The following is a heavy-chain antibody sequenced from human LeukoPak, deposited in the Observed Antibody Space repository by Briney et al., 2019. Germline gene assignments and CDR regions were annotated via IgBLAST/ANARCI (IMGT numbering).Heavy chain of an antibody. D-gene: IGHD5-24*01. CDR1: GFTFDDYA. CDR3: ARDARWLLDY. CDR2: ISWNSGSI. V-gene: IGHV3-9*01. Sequence: QTGGSLRLSCAASGFTFDDYAMHWVRQAPGKGLEWVSGISWNSGSIGYADSVKGRFTISRDNAKNSLYLQMNSLRAEDTAVYYCARDARWLLDYWGQGTLVTVSS. J-gene: IGHJ4*02.